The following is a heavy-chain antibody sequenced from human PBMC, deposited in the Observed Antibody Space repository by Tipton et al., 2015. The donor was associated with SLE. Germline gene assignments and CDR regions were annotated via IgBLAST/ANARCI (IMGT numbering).Heavy chain of an antibody. J-gene: IGHJ6*02. CDR1: GGTFSSYV. CDR2: IIPIFVTP. Sequence: QVQLVQSGAEVKKPGSSVKVSCKASGGTFSSYVMNWVRQAPGQGLEWMGGIIPIFVTPSYAQKFQGRVTISADESTSTAYMELNTLKSEDTAIYYCYSSGYYFYCGLDVWGQGTTVIVSS. CDR3: YSSGYYFYCGLDV. D-gene: IGHD2-21*01. V-gene: IGHV1-69*01.